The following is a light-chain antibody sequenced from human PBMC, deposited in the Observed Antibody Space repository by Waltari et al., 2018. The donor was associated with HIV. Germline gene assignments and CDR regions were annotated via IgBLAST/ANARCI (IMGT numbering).Light chain of an antibody. CDR1: SSNIGNNY. Sequence: QSVLTQPPSVSAAPGQKVTISCSGSSSNIGNNYVSWYQQLPGTAPKVPIYDNKKRPPGIPDLFSGSKYGTSATLGITGLQTGDEADYYCGTWDSSLSAVVFGGGTKLTVL. CDR3: GTWDSSLSAVV. CDR2: DNK. V-gene: IGLV1-51*01. J-gene: IGLJ2*01.